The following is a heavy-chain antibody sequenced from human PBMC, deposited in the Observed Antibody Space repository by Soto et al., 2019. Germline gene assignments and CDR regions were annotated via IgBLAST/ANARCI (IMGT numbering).Heavy chain of an antibody. V-gene: IGHV3-74*03. Sequence: GGSLRLSCAASGFSFSNYYMHWVRQAPGKGLVWVSRVNSDESSTTYADSVKGRFTISRDNAKNTLYLQMNSLRAEDAAVYYCVRGDGDYNDGNGYLARHWGQGTLVTVSS. CDR2: VNSDESST. CDR1: GFSFSNYY. J-gene: IGHJ4*02. D-gene: IGHD5-18*01. CDR3: VRGDGDYNDGNGYLARH.